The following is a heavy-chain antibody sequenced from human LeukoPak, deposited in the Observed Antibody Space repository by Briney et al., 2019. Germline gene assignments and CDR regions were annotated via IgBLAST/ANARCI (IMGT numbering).Heavy chain of an antibody. CDR2: INPDGSTT. D-gene: IGHD4-11*01. CDR3: ARGVPKTSYYYYYMDV. V-gene: IGHV3-74*01. J-gene: IGHJ6*03. Sequence: GGSLRLSCAASGFTFSSYAMHWVRQAPGKGLVWVSRINPDGSTTYYADSVKGRITTSRDNAKNTLYLQMNSLRAEDTAVYYCARGVPKTSYYYYYMDVWGKGTTVTVSS. CDR1: GFTFSSYA.